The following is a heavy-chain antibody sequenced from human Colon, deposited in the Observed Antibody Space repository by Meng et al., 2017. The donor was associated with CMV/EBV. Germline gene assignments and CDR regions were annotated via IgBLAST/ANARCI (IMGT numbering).Heavy chain of an antibody. V-gene: IGHV3-21*01. CDR3: ARGGGGFDY. CDR1: GFTFSTSS. D-gene: IGHD3-10*01. J-gene: IGHJ4*02. CDR2: ISSTSTYT. Sequence: GESLKISCAASGFTFSTSSMNWVRQAPGKGLEWVSSISSTSTYTYYADSVKGRFTISRDNAKNSLYLQMNSLRAEDTAVYYCARGGGGFDYWGQGTLVTVSS.